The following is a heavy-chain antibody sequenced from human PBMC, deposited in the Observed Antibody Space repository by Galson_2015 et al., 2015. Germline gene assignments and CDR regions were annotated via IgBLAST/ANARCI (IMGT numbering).Heavy chain of an antibody. CDR2: IRSKAYGGTT. Sequence: SLRLSCAASGFIFGDYAMSWFRQAPGKGLEWVGFIRSKAYGGTTEYAASVKGRFTISRDDSKSIAYLQMNSLKTEDTAVYYCTRHYDFWSGYYTSQYYYYYGMDVWGQGTTVTVSS. CDR3: TRHYDFWSGYYTSQYYYYYGMDV. D-gene: IGHD3-3*01. V-gene: IGHV3-49*03. CDR1: GFIFGDYA. J-gene: IGHJ6*02.